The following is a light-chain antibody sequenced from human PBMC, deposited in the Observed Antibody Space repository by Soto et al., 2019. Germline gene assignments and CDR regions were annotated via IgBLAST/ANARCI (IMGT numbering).Light chain of an antibody. CDR1: QGINRW. CDR3: QQANSFPSIT. Sequence: DIQMTQSPSSVSASVGDRITITCRASQGINRWLTWYQQKPGQAPKLLIYAASTLQTGVPSRFSGSGSGTDFTLNISSLQPEDFATYYCQQANSFPSITFGQGTRLEIK. V-gene: IGKV1D-12*01. J-gene: IGKJ5*01. CDR2: AAS.